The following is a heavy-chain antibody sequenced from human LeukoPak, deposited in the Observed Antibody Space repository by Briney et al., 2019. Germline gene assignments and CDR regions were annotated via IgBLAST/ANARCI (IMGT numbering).Heavy chain of an antibody. D-gene: IGHD6-13*01. CDR1: GFTFSTYW. CDR3: ARDFRSSWYFDF. Sequence: GGSLRLSCAASGFTFSTYWMTWVRQAPGKRLEWAANIKQDGSEKYYVDSVKGRFTISRDNAKNSLYLQMNSLRAEDTAVYYCARDFRSSWYFDFWGQGALVTVSS. V-gene: IGHV3-7*01. CDR2: IKQDGSEK. J-gene: IGHJ4*02.